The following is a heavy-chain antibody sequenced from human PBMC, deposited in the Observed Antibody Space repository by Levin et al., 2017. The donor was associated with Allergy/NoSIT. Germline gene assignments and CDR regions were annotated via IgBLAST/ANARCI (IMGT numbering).Heavy chain of an antibody. Sequence: GESLKISCAASGLTFTNAWINWIRQAPGKGLEWVALIKSKTDGGTTDYAAPVEGRFTISRDDSKNALYLQMNSLKTEDTAIYYCTREVAGAFIIWGQGTMVTVSS. V-gene: IGHV3-15*01. J-gene: IGHJ3*02. CDR2: IKSKTDGGTT. CDR1: GLTFTNAW. D-gene: IGHD6-19*01. CDR3: TREVAGAFII.